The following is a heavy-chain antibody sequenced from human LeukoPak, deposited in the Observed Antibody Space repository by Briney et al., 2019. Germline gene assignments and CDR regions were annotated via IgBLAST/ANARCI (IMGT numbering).Heavy chain of an antibody. V-gene: IGHV4-39*07. CDR1: VGSISSSSYY. CDR3: ARGGGITVY. Sequence: PSETLSLTCTVSVGSISSSSYYWGWIRQPPGKGLEWIGSIYYSGSTYYNPSLKSRVTISVDTSRNQFSLKLSSVTAADTAVYYCARGGGITVYWGQGTLVTVSS. J-gene: IGHJ4*02. D-gene: IGHD3-16*01. CDR2: IYYSGST.